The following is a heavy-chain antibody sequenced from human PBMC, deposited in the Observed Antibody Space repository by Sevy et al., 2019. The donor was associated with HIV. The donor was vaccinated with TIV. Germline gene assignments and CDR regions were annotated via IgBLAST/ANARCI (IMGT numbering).Heavy chain of an antibody. Sequence: GGSLRLSCAASGFTFSSYAMSWVRQAPGKGLEWVSAISGSGGSTYYADSVKGRFTISRDNSKNTRYLQMNSLRAEDTAVYYCAKMGGPGYFDWLFDYWGQGTLVTVSS. CDR1: GFTFSSYA. J-gene: IGHJ4*02. CDR3: AKMGGPGYFDWLFDY. V-gene: IGHV3-23*01. CDR2: ISGSGGST. D-gene: IGHD3-9*01.